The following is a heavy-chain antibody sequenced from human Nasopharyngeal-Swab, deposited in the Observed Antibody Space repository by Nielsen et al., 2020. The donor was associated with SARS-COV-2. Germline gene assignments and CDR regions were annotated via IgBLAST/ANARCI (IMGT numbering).Heavy chain of an antibody. CDR1: GDRVSSNSAA. CDR3: ARGSGTYSDYFDC. CDR2: TYFRSKWLN. D-gene: IGHD1-26*01. V-gene: IGHV6-1*01. Sequence: SQTLSLTRAISGDRVSSNSAAWTWIRQSPSRGLEWLGRTYFRSKWLNDYAVSVKSRITINQDTSRNQFSLQLNSVTPEDTAIYYCARGSGTYSDYFDCWGQGTLVSVSS. J-gene: IGHJ4*02.